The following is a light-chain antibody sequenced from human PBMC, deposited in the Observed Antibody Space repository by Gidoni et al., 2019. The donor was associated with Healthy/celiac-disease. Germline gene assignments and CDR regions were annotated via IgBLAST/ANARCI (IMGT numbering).Light chain of an antibody. CDR2: SNN. J-gene: IGLJ2*01. CDR1: SSNIGRNT. CDR3: AAWDDSLNGHVV. Sequence: QSVLNQPPSASGTPGQRVTITCSGSSSNIGRNTVNWYQQLPGTAPQLLIYSNNQRPSGVPDRFSGSKSGTSASLAISGLQSEDEADYYCAAWDDSLNGHVVFGGGTKLTVL. V-gene: IGLV1-44*01.